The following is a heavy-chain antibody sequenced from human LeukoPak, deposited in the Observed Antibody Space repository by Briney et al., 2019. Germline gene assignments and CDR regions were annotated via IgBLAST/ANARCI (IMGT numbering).Heavy chain of an antibody. V-gene: IGHV3-21*01. CDR2: ISSSSSFM. J-gene: IGHJ4*02. D-gene: IGHD2-21*01. CDR1: GFTFSTYS. Sequence: GGSLRLSCAASGFTFSTYSLNWVRQAPGEELEWVSSISSSSSFMYYADSVKGRFTISRDNAKNALYLQMNSLRAEDTAVYYCVRVDHSLGKTYFDYWGQGTLVTVSS. CDR3: VRVDHSLGKTYFDY.